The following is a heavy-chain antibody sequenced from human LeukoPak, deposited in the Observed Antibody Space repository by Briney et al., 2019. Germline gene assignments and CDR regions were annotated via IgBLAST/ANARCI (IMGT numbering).Heavy chain of an antibody. J-gene: IGHJ4*02. CDR3: ARDPYYYDSSGYYIY. D-gene: IGHD3-22*01. CDR1: GFTFSTYA. CDR2: IPYDGSNK. V-gene: IGHV3-30*04. Sequence: GGSLRLSCAASGFTFSTYAMHWVRQAPGKGLEWVAVIPYDGSNKYYADSVKGRFTISRDNSKNTLYLQMNSLRAEDTAVYYCARDPYYYDSSGYYIYWGQGTLVTVSS.